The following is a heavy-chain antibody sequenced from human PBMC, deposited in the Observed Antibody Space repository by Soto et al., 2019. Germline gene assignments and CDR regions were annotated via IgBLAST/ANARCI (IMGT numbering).Heavy chain of an antibody. Sequence: PGGSLRLSCAASGFTFSSYGMHWVRQAPGKGLEWVAVISYDGSNKYYADSVKGRFTISRDNSKNTLYLQMNSLRAEDTAVYYCAKEGFWSGYYSLVDYWGQGTLVTVSS. D-gene: IGHD3-3*01. CDR1: GFTFSSYG. CDR2: ISYDGSNK. CDR3: AKEGFWSGYYSLVDY. V-gene: IGHV3-30*18. J-gene: IGHJ4*02.